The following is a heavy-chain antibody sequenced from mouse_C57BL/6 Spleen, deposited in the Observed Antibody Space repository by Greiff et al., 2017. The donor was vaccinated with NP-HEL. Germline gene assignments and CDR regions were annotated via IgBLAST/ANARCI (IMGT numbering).Heavy chain of an antibody. V-gene: IGHV2-9*01. D-gene: IGHD1-2*01. Sequence: VQLQQSGPGLVAPSQSLSITCTVSGFSLTSYGVDWVRQPPGKGLEWLGDIWGGGSSNYNSAPMSSLSTSKDNSKSQVVLKKNDLRTDGTAMSYCGKHEDYGPFAYWGQGTLVTVSA. J-gene: IGHJ3*01. CDR2: IWGGGSS. CDR1: GFSLTSYG. CDR3: GKHEDYGPFAY.